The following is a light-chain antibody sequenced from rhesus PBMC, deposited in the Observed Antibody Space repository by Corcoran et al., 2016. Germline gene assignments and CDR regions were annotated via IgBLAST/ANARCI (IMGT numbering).Light chain of an antibody. CDR3: QQESNWPLT. CDR1: QSVSRN. CDR2: DAS. V-gene: IGKV3-35*01. Sequence: IVMTQSPATLSLSPGERATLSCRASQSVSRNLAWYQQKPGQAPRLHIYDASNRATGIPDRFSGSGAGTDFTLTISSLEPEDVAVYYCQQESNWPLTFGPGTKLDIK. J-gene: IGKJ3*01.